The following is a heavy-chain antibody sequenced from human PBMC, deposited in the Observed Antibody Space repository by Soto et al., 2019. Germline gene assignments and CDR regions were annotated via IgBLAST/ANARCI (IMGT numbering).Heavy chain of an antibody. Sequence: SETLSLTCTVSGGSISSYYWSWIRQPPGRGLEWIGYIYYSGSTNYNPSLKSRVTISVDTSKKQFSLKLSSVTVADTAVYYCAGVSLGASHDAFDIWGQGTMVTVSS. D-gene: IGHD3-16*01. V-gene: IGHV4-59*01. CDR1: GGSISSYY. CDR2: IYYSGST. CDR3: AGVSLGASHDAFDI. J-gene: IGHJ3*02.